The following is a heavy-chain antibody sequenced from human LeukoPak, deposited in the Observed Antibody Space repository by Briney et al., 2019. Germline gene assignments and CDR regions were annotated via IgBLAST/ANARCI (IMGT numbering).Heavy chain of an antibody. V-gene: IGHV3-48*01. Sequence: GGSLRLSCAASGFTFSNYAMSWVRQAPGKGLEWVSYISSSSATIHYADSVKGRFTISRDNAKNSLYLQMNSLRAEDTALYYCARDTHYYGSGSPAFDIWGQGTMVTVSS. J-gene: IGHJ3*02. D-gene: IGHD3-10*01. CDR3: ARDTHYYGSGSPAFDI. CDR1: GFTFSNYA. CDR2: ISSSSATI.